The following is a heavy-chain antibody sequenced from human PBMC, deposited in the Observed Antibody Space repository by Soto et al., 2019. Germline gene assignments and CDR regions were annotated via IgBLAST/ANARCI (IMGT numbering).Heavy chain of an antibody. D-gene: IGHD7-27*01. J-gene: IGHJ4*02. Sequence: GASVKVSCKASGYTFTSYYIHWVRQAPGQGLEWVGTINPSGGSTTYAQKFQGRVTMTRDTSTSTVYMELSSLISEDTAVYHCARAQAWGIHDYWGQGTLVTVSS. V-gene: IGHV1-46*03. CDR3: ARAQAWGIHDY. CDR2: INPSGGST. CDR1: GYTFTSYY.